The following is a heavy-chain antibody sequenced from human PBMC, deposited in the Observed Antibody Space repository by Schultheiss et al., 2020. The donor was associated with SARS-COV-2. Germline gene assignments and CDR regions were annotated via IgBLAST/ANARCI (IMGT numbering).Heavy chain of an antibody. J-gene: IGHJ3*02. CDR1: GYSFTSYW. CDR3: ARTAYSYGRDAFDI. Sequence: GGSLRLSCKGSGYSFTSYWIGWVRQMPGKGLEWIGIIYPGDSDTRYSPSFQGQVTISADKSISTAYLQWSSLKASDTAMYYCARTAYSYGRDAFDIWGQGTMVTVSS. D-gene: IGHD5-18*01. V-gene: IGHV5-51*01. CDR2: IYPGDSDT.